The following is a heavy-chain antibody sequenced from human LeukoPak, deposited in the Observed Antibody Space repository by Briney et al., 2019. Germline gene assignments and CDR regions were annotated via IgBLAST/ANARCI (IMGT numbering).Heavy chain of an antibody. J-gene: IGHJ4*02. Sequence: SETLSHTCTVSGGSISSSSYYWGWIRQPPGKGLEWIGSIYYSGSTYYNPSLKSRVTISVDTSKNQFSLKLSSVTAADTAVYYCARDVIAYFDYWGQGTLVTVSS. V-gene: IGHV4-39*07. CDR1: GGSISSSSYY. D-gene: IGHD6-13*01. CDR2: IYYSGST. CDR3: ARDVIAYFDY.